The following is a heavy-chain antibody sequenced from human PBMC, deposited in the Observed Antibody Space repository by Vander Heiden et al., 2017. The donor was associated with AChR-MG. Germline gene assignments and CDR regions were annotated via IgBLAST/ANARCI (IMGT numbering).Heavy chain of an antibody. J-gene: IGHJ4*02. Sequence: QVQLQESGPGLVKPSETLSLTCTVSGGSISSYYWSWIRQPAGKGLEWIGRIYTSGSTNYNPSLKSRVTMSVDTSKNQFSLKLSSVTAADTAAYYCATFHYYDSSGYYRDEDYWGQGTLVTVSS. V-gene: IGHV4-4*07. CDR2: IYTSGST. CDR3: ATFHYYDSSGYYRDEDY. D-gene: IGHD3-22*01. CDR1: GGSISSYY.